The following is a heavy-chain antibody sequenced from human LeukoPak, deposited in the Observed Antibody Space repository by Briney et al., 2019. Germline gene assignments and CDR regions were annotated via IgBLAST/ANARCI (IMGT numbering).Heavy chain of an antibody. CDR1: GFTFSSYG. CDR2: IYYDGSSK. Sequence: PGGSLRLSCAASGFTFSSYGMHWVRQAPGKGLEWVAFIYYDGSSKYYADSVKGRFTISRDNSKNTVYLQMNSLRGEDTAVYYCRDPFDYWGQGTLVTVSS. V-gene: IGHV3-30*02. J-gene: IGHJ4*02. CDR3: RDPFDY.